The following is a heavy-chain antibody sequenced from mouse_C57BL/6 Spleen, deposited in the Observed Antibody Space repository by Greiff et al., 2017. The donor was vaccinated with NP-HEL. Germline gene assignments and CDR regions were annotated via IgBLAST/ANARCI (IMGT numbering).Heavy chain of an antibody. Sequence: QVQLKQSGAELVRPGASVTLSCKASGYTFTDYEMHWVKQTPVHGLEWIGAIDPETGGTAYNQKFKGKAILTADKSSSTAYMELRSLTSEDSAVYYCTREYFDYWGQGTTLTVSS. CDR3: TREYFDY. CDR2: IDPETGGT. CDR1: GYTFTDYE. J-gene: IGHJ2*01. V-gene: IGHV1-15*01.